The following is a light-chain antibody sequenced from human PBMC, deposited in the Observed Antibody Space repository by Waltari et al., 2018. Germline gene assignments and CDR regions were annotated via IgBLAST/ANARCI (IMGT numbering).Light chain of an antibody. CDR2: GAS. CDR1: QSVSSN. J-gene: IGKJ4*01. V-gene: IGKV3-15*01. CDR3: QQYNKWTLRT. Sequence: VITQSPATLSVSLRDRATLSCRASQSVSSNVACYQQKPGQAPRLFIYGASTRATGIPARVRGSGTGTEFTLTISSRQSEDFAVYYCQQYNKWTLRTFGGGTKVEIK.